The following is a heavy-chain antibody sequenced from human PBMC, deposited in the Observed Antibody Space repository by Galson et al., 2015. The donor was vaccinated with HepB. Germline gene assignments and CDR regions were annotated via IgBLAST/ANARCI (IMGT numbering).Heavy chain of an antibody. CDR3: ARRQDGYSSPIGHYGMDV. J-gene: IGHJ6*02. Sequence: SVKVSCKASGYTFTSYDINWVRQATGQGLEWMGWMNPNSGNTGYAQKFQGRVTMTRNTSISTAYMELSSLRSEDTAVYYCARRQDGYSSPIGHYGMDVWGQGATVTVSS. CDR1: GYTFTSYD. CDR2: MNPNSGNT. D-gene: IGHD6-13*01. V-gene: IGHV1-8*01.